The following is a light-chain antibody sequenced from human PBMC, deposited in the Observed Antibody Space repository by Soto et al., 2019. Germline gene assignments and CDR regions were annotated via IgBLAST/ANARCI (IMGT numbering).Light chain of an antibody. CDR1: KSIRTS. Sequence: DIQMTQSPSSLSPSVGDRVTITCRASKSIRTSLNWYQQKPGKAPSLLIYTASSLESGVPSRFSGSGSGTDFTLTISSLQPEDFATYFCQQSYSRPRAFGQGTKVDIK. V-gene: IGKV1-39*01. J-gene: IGKJ1*01. CDR2: TAS. CDR3: QQSYSRPRA.